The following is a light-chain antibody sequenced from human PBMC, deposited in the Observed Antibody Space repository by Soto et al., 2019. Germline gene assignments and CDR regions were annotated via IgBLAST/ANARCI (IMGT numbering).Light chain of an antibody. Sequence: EIVLTQSPATLSLSPGEGATLSCRASQSVRSSLAWYQHKPGQAPRLLIYDASTRATGVPARFSGSGSGTDFILSISYLEPEDFAVYYCQQRDNWPSYTFGQGTKLEIK. CDR2: DAS. CDR3: QQRDNWPSYT. V-gene: IGKV3-11*01. CDR1: QSVRSS. J-gene: IGKJ2*01.